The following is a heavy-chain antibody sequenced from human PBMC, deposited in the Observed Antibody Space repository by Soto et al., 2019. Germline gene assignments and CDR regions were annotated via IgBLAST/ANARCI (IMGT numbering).Heavy chain of an antibody. CDR1: GGSISSGDYY. Sequence: NPSETLSLTCTVSGGSISSGDYYRSWIRQPPRKGLEWIGYIYYSGSTYYNPSLKSRVTISVDTSKNQFSLKLSSVTAADTAVYYCASLSYYYDSSGYVTTIDYWGQGTLVTVSS. CDR2: IYYSGST. D-gene: IGHD3-22*01. J-gene: IGHJ4*02. CDR3: ASLSYYYDSSGYVTTIDY. V-gene: IGHV4-30-4*01.